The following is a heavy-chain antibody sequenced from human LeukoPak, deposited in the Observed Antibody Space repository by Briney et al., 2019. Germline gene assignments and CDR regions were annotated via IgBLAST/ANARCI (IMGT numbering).Heavy chain of an antibody. Sequence: GGSLRLSCAASGFTFNSYGMNWVRQAPGKGLEWVSSISGSSSSIYYADSVKGRFTISRDNAKNSLYLQMNSLRAEDTAVYYCARASGDIVETATMGSYWGQGTLVTVSS. CDR3: ARASGDIVETATMGSY. J-gene: IGHJ4*02. CDR2: ISGSSSSI. V-gene: IGHV3-21*01. CDR1: GFTFNSYG. D-gene: IGHD5-18*01.